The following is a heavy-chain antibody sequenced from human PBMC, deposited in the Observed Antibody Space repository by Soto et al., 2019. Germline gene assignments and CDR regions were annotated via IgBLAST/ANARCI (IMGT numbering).Heavy chain of an antibody. CDR3: ARGVYSSGYYLYFDD. CDR1: GASISTYY. J-gene: IGHJ4*02. V-gene: IGHV4-59*01. CDR2: IYYSGST. D-gene: IGHD3-22*01. Sequence: PSETLSLTCNVSGASISTYYWSWIRQSPGKGLEWIGYIYYSGSTKYNPSLKSRVIISVDTSKIQFSLKLYSVTAADTAIYYCARGVYSSGYYLYFDDWGQGTQVTVSS.